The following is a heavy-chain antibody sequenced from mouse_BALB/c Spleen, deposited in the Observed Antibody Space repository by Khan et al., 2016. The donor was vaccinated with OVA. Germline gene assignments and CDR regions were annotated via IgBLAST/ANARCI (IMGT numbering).Heavy chain of an antibody. CDR3: ARGYFGNDEFVF. Sequence: VQLQQSGAELVKPGASVKLSCKTSGYIFTSYWIQWVKQRPGQGLGWIGQIFPGTGTTYYNENFKGKATLTVDTSSSTAYMHLSSLTSEDSAVYFCARGYFGNDEFVFWGQGTLVTVSP. V-gene: IGHV1S132*01. D-gene: IGHD2-2*01. CDR1: GYIFTSYW. J-gene: IGHJ3*01. CDR2: IFPGTGTT.